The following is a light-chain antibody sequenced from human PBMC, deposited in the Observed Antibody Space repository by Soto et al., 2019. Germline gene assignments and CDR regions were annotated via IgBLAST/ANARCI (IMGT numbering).Light chain of an antibody. Sequence: EIVLTQSPGTLSLSPGERATLSCRASQSVSNNYLAWYQQKPGQAPRLLISGASNRATGIPDRFSGSGSGTDFTLTISRLEPEDFAMYYCQQYGTSPQTFGQGTKVEIK. CDR2: GAS. CDR3: QQYGTSPQT. CDR1: QSVSNNY. J-gene: IGKJ2*01. V-gene: IGKV3-20*01.